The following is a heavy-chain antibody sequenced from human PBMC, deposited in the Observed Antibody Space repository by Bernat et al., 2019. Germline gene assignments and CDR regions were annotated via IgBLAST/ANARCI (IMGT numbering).Heavy chain of an antibody. J-gene: IGHJ5*02. D-gene: IGHD3-22*01. CDR2: TRNKANSYTT. CDR1: GFTFSDHY. Sequence: EVQVVESGGGLVQPGGSLRLSCAASGFTFSDHYMDWVRQAPGKGLEWVGRTRNKANSYTTEYAASVKGRFTISRDESKNSLYLQLNSLKSEDTAVYYCTRSQYYYDSSGSWWWFDPWGQGTLVTVSS. V-gene: IGHV3-72*01. CDR3: TRSQYYYDSSGSWWWFDP.